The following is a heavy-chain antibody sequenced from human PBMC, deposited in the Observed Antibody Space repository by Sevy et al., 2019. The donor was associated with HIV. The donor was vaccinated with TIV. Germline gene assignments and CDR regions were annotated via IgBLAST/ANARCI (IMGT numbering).Heavy chain of an antibody. Sequence: ETLSLTCTVSGGSMSSYYWSWIRQPPGKGLEWIGYISYSGSTNYNPSLKSRVTISVDTSKNQFSLKLSSVTAADTAVYYCARGVVIGGYGMDVWGQGTTVTVSS. CDR1: GGSMSSYY. V-gene: IGHV4-59*01. J-gene: IGHJ6*02. CDR3: ARGVVIGGYGMDV. CDR2: ISYSGST. D-gene: IGHD3-22*01.